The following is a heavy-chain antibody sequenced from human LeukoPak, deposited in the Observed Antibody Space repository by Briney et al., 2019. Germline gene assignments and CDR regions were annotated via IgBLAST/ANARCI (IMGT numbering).Heavy chain of an antibody. CDR2: IYSGGIT. J-gene: IGHJ4*02. CDR1: GFTVSSNY. Sequence: GGSLRLSCAASGFTVSSNYMSWVRQAPGKGLEWVSIIYSGGITYYADSVKGRFTISRDNSNNTLFLQMNSLRAEDTAVYYCAKDRETTASGTFDYWGQGALVTVSS. V-gene: IGHV3-53*05. CDR3: AKDRETTASGTFDY. D-gene: IGHD1-14*01.